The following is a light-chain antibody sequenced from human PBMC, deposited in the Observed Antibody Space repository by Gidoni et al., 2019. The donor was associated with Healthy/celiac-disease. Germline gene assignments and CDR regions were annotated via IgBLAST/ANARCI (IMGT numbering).Light chain of an antibody. V-gene: IGLV1-44*01. CDR1: SSNIGSNT. J-gene: IGLJ1*01. CDR3: AAWDDSLNGLV. CDR2: SNN. Sequence: QSVLTQPPSASGPPGQRVTISCSGSSSNIGSNTVNWYQQLPGTAPKRLIYSNNQRPSGVPDRCSGSKSGTSASLAISGLQSEDEADYYCAAWDDSLNGLVFGTGTKVT.